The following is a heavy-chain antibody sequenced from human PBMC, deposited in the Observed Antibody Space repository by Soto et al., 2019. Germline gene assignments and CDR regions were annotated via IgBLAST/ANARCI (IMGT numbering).Heavy chain of an antibody. CDR2: MNPNSGNT. D-gene: IGHD5-12*01. V-gene: IGHV1-8*01. J-gene: IGHJ3*02. CDR3: AAGVTYDGNFDI. CDR1: GYTFTSYD. Sequence: ASVKVSCKASGYTFTSYDINWVRQATGQGLEWMGWMNPNSGNTGYAQKFQGRVTMTRNTSISTAYMELSSLRSEDTAVYYCAAGVTYDGNFDIWGQGTMVTVS.